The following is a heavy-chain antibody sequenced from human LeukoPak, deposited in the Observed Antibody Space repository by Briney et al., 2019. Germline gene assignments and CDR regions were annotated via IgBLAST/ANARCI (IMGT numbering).Heavy chain of an antibody. J-gene: IGHJ4*02. V-gene: IGHV1-2*02. CDR2: INPNSGGT. Sequence: ASVEVSCKASGYTFTGYYMHWVRQAPGQGLEWMGWINPNSGGTNYAQKFQGRVTMTRDTSISTAYMELSRLRSDDTAVYYCARDYYDSSGYYLFDYWGQGTLVTVSS. CDR1: GYTFTGYY. D-gene: IGHD3-22*01. CDR3: ARDYYDSSGYYLFDY.